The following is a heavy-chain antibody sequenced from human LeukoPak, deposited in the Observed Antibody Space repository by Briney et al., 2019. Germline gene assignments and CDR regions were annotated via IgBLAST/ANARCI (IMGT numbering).Heavy chain of an antibody. J-gene: IGHJ6*03. V-gene: IGHV4-34*01. CDR3: ARVYYYGSGSYYKGPYYYYYMDV. Sequence: SETLSLTCAVYGGSFSGYYWSWIRQPPGKGLEWIGEINHSGSTNYNPSLKSRVTISVDTSKNQFSLKLSSVTAADTAVYYCARVYYYGSGSYYKGPYYYYYMDVWGKGTTVTISS. CDR2: INHSGST. CDR1: GGSFSGYY. D-gene: IGHD3-10*01.